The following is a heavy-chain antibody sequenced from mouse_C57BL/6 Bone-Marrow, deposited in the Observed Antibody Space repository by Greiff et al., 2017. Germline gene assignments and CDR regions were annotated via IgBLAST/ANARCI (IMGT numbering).Heavy chain of an antibody. CDR3: AREGGLRPGFAY. V-gene: IGHV1-69*01. D-gene: IGHD2-4*01. J-gene: IGHJ3*01. CDR2: IDPSDSYT. CDR1: GYTFTSYW. Sequence: VQLQQPGAELVMPGASVKLSCKASGYTFTSYWMHWVKPRPGQGLEWIGEIDPSDSYTNYNQKFKGKSTLTVDKSSSTAYMQLSSLTSEDSAVYYCAREGGLRPGFAYWGQGTLVTVSA.